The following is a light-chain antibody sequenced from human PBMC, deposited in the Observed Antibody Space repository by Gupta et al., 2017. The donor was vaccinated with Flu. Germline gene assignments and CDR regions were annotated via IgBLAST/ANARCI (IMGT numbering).Light chain of an antibody. J-gene: IGLJ1*01. CDR2: DNS. V-gene: IGLV1-40*01. Sequence: VTISCTGSSSNIGAGYDVHWYQQLPGTAPKLLIYDNSNRPSGVPDRFSGSKSGTSASLAITELQAEDEADYYCQSYDSSLSGYVFGTGTKVTVL. CDR3: QSYDSSLSGYV. CDR1: SSNIGAGYD.